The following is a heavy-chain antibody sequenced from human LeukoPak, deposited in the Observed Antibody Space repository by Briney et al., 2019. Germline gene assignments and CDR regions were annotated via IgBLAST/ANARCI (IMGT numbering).Heavy chain of an antibody. CDR1: GGTFSSYA. CDR2: INPSGGST. J-gene: IGHJ5*02. CDR3: ARGSLHRRSINYYDSSGYLLPLNWFDP. Sequence: GASVKVSCKASGGTFSSYAISWVRQAPGQGLEWMGIINPSGGSTSYAQKFQGRVTMTRDTSISTAYMELSRLRSDDTAVYYCARGSLHRRSINYYDSSGYLLPLNWFDPWGQGTLVTVSS. V-gene: IGHV1-2*02. D-gene: IGHD3-22*01.